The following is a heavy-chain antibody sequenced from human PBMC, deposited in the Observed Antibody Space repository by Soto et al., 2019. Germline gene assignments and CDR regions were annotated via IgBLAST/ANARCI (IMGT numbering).Heavy chain of an antibody. J-gene: IGHJ4*02. CDR2: ISSSSSYI. Sequence: PGGSLRLSCAASGFTFSSYSMNWVRQAPGKGLEWVSSISSSSSYIYYADSVKGRFTISRDNAKNSLYLQMSSLRAEDTAVYYCARDLGYYASDGYFDYWGQGTLVTVSS. D-gene: IGHD3-22*01. CDR3: ARDLGYYASDGYFDY. CDR1: GFTFSSYS. V-gene: IGHV3-21*04.